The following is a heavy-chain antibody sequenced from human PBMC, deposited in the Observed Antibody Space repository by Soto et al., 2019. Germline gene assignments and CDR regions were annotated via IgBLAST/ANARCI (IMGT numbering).Heavy chain of an antibody. CDR1: GGSIANNNYF. D-gene: IGHD2-15*01. Sequence: QLQLQESGPGLVRPSETLSLTCTVSGGSIANNNYFWGWIRQPPGKGLEWIGSAAYSGGTYKNPSLKSRLTISVDTSKNQFSLKSTSVTVADTAVYYCAKVLVGATSHSDSDSWGQGTLVTVSS. CDR2: AAYSGGT. J-gene: IGHJ4*02. CDR3: AKVLVGATSHSDSDS. V-gene: IGHV4-39*01.